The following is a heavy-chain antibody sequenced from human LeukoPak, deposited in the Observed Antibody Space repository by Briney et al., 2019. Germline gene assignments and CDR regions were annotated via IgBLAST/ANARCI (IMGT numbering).Heavy chain of an antibody. Sequence: SGTLSLTCAVSGGSISSSNWWSWVRQPPGKGLEWIGEIYHSGSTNYNPSLKSRVTISVDKSKNQFSLKLSSVTAADTAVYYCARVPSHDPLYYYDSSGYGGFDYWGQGTLVTVSS. V-gene: IGHV4-4*02. CDR1: GGSISSSNW. CDR3: ARVPSHDPLYYYDSSGYGGFDY. CDR2: IYHSGST. J-gene: IGHJ4*02. D-gene: IGHD3-22*01.